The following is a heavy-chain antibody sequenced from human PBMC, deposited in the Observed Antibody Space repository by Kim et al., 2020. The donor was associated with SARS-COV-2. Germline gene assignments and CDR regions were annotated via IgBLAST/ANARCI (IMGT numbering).Heavy chain of an antibody. Sequence: VKGRFTISRDNAKNSLYLQMNSLRAEDTAVYYCGLMITFGGVIADNWFDPWGQGTLVTVSS. V-gene: IGHV3-11*06. J-gene: IGHJ5*02. CDR3: GLMITFGGVIADNWFDP. D-gene: IGHD3-16*02.